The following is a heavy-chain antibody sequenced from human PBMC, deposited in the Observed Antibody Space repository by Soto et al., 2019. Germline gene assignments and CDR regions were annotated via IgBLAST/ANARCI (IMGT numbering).Heavy chain of an antibody. CDR1: GDSISSSY. CDR3: ASQDHSRSSSGWFDL. J-gene: IGHJ5*02. D-gene: IGHD6-6*01. V-gene: IGHV4-59*01. Sequence: GPGPRQTSETLSLTCTISGDSISSSYWNWIRQPPGKGLEWIGYMYYSGSTNYNPSLKRRVTISVDTSRNQFALKLTSVTAADTAVYYCASQDHSRSSSGWFDLWGQGTLVTVSS. CDR2: MYYSGST.